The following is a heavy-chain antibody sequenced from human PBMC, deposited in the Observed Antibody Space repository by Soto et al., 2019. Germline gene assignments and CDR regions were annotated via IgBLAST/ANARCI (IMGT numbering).Heavy chain of an antibody. V-gene: IGHV4-39*01. D-gene: IGHD3-16*02. Sequence: ETLSLTCTVSGGSISSSSYYWGWIRQPPGKGLEWIGSIYYSGSTYYNPSLKSRVTISVDTSKNQFSLKLSSVTAADTAVYYCPRFVQHYILVIPDASFFDFWGKGNLVTVSS. CDR2: IYYSGST. CDR1: GGSISSSSYY. CDR3: PRFVQHYILVIPDASFFDF. J-gene: IGHJ4*02.